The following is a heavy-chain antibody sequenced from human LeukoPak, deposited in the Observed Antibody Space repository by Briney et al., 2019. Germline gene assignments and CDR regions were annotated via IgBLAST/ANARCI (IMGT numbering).Heavy chain of an antibody. CDR2: IRYDGSTK. D-gene: IGHD1-14*01. CDR1: GFSFSGYG. CDR3: AKDYNNGFDY. Sequence: GGSLRLSCAASGFSFSGYGMHWVRQAPGKGLEWVTFIRYDGSTKSYADSVKGRFSIARDNSKNTLYLQMNSLRAEDTAVYFCAKDYNNGFDYWGQGALVTVSS. J-gene: IGHJ4*02. V-gene: IGHV3-30*02.